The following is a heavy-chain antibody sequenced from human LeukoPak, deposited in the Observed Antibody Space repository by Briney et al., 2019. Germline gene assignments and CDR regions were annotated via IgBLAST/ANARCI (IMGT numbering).Heavy chain of an antibody. CDR2: INSDGSST. D-gene: IGHD2-15*01. J-gene: IGHJ3*02. Sequence: TFSSYWMHWVRQAPGKGLVWVSRINSDGSSTSYADSVKGRFTISRDNAKNTLYLQMNSLRAEDTAVYYCARVDVCSGGSCYPDAFDIWGQGTMVTVSS. CDR3: ARVDVCSGGSCYPDAFDI. CDR1: TFSSYW. V-gene: IGHV3-74*01.